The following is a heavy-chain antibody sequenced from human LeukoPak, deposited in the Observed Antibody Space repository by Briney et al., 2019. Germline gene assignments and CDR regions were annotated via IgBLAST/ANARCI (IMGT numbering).Heavy chain of an antibody. CDR3: ARDPLTMIVSY. D-gene: IGHD3-22*01. CDR2: IKQDGSEK. J-gene: IGHJ4*02. CDR1: GFNFSSYW. V-gene: IGHV3-7*01. Sequence: GGSLRLSCAASGFNFSSYWMSWVRQAPGKGQEWVANIKQDGSEKYYVDSVKGRFTISRDNAKNSLYLQMNSLRAEDTAVYYCARDPLTMIVSYWGQGTLVTVSS.